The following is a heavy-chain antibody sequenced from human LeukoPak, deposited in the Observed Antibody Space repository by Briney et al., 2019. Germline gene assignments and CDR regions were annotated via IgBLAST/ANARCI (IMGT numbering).Heavy chain of an antibody. CDR3: AKDYGYSSSWYDY. CDR2: ISWNSASV. D-gene: IGHD6-13*01. V-gene: IGHV3-9*01. J-gene: IGHJ4*02. CDR1: GFTFDDYG. Sequence: PGGSLRLSCEASGFTFDDYGMHWVRQAPGKGLEWVSTISWNSASVGYVDSVKGRFTISRDNVKKTLYLQMNSLRPEDTALYYCAKDYGYSSSWYDYWGQGTLVTVSS.